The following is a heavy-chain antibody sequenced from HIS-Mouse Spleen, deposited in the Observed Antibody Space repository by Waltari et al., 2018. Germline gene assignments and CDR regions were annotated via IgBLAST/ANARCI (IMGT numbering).Heavy chain of an antibody. Sequence: VQLVESGGGVVQPGGSLRLPFAATGITFRCQACHWVRQAPGKGSEWVAVISDDGSNKYYADSVKGRFTISRDNSKNTLYLQMNSLRAEDTAVYYCASHHIAALDYWGQGTLVTVSS. V-gene: IGHV3-30-3*01. D-gene: IGHD6-6*01. CDR2: ISDDGSNK. CDR1: GITFRCQA. J-gene: IGHJ4*02. CDR3: ASHHIAALDY.